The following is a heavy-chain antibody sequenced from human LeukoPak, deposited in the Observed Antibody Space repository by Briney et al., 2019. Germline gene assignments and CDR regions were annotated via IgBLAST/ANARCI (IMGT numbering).Heavy chain of an antibody. CDR2: INHSGST. V-gene: IGHV4-34*01. Sequence: PSETLSLTCAVYGGSFSGYYWSWIRQPPGKGLEWIGEINHSGSTNYNPSLKSRVTISVDTSKNQFSLKLSSVTAADTAVYYCARGGLWLRFYAFDIWGQGTMVTVSS. J-gene: IGHJ3*02. D-gene: IGHD5-18*01. CDR3: ARGGLWLRFYAFDI. CDR1: GGSFSGYY.